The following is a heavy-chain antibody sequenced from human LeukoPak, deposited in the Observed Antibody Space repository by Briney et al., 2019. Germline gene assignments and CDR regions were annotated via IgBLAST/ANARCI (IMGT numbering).Heavy chain of an antibody. D-gene: IGHD3-22*01. V-gene: IGHV3-15*01. CDR3: TTDYYDSVGYSSYY. CDR1: GFTFSKAW. Sequence: GGSLRLSCEASGFTFSKAWMSWVRQAPGRGLEWVGRIKSEAYGGTTDYAASVSERFTISRDDSRNTLYLQMNGLKAEDTAVYYCTTDYYDSVGYSSYYWGQGTLVTVSS. CDR2: IKSEAYGGTT. J-gene: IGHJ4*02.